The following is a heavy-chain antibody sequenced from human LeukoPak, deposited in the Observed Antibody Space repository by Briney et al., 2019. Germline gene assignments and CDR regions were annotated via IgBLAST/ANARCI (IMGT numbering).Heavy chain of an antibody. CDR1: GGSISSSSYY. CDR3: ARYCSSTSCYAGPYDAFDI. Sequence: PSETLSLTCTVSGGSISSSSYYWGWIRQPPGKGLEWIGSIYYSGSTYYNPSLKSRVTISVDTSKNQFSLKLSSVTAADTAVYYCARYCSSTSCYAGPYDAFDIWRQGTMVTVSS. CDR2: IYYSGST. J-gene: IGHJ3*02. D-gene: IGHD2-2*01. V-gene: IGHV4-39*01.